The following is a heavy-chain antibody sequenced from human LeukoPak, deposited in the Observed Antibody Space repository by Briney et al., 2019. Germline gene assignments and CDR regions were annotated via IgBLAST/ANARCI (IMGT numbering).Heavy chain of an antibody. J-gene: IGHJ5*02. CDR3: ARHPSFDWFGP. CDR2: IYYSGST. CDR1: GGSISSSIYY. V-gene: IGHV4-39*01. Sequence: PSETLALTCTVSGGSISSSIYYWGWIRQPPGKGLEWIGTIYYSGSTFYSPSLKSRVTISIDTSKNQFSLKLSSVTAADTALYYCARHPSFDWFGPWGQGPLVTVSS. D-gene: IGHD3-3*01.